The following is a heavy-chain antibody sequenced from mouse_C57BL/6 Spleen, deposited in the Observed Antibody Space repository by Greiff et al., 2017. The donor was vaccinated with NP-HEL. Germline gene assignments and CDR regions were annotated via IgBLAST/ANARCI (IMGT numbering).Heavy chain of an antibody. CDR2: ISSGSSTI. Sequence: EVHLVESGGGLVKPGGSLKLSCAASGFTFSDYGMHWVRQAPEKGLEWVAYISSGSSTIYYADTVKGRFTISRDNAKNTLFLQMTSLRSEDTAMYYCARRDYYDYDERASVFDYWGQGTTLTVSS. CDR1: GFTFSDYG. CDR3: ARRDYYDYDERASVFDY. J-gene: IGHJ2*01. V-gene: IGHV5-17*01. D-gene: IGHD2-4*01.